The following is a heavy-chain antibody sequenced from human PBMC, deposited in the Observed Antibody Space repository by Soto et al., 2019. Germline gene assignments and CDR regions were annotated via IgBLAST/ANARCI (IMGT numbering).Heavy chain of an antibody. J-gene: IGHJ5*02. D-gene: IGHD3-10*01. CDR2: IYHSGST. V-gene: IGHV4-31*03. CDR1: GASISSGGYY. CDR3: ARDSGHYGKGWFDP. Sequence: QVQLQESGPGLVKPLETLSLTCTVSGASISSGGYYWNWMRQHPGKGLEWIGYIYHSGSTNYNPSRKSRVTISVDTSKNQFSLKLSYVTAADTALYYCARDSGHYGKGWFDPWGQGTLVTVSS.